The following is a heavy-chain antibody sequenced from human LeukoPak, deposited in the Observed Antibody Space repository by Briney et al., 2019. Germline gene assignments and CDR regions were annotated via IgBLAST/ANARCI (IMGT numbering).Heavy chain of an antibody. D-gene: IGHD6-6*01. J-gene: IGHJ6*02. V-gene: IGHV4-59*01. Sequence: PSETLSLTCTVSGGSISSYYRSWIRQPPGKGLEWIGYIYYSGSTNYNPSLKSRVTISVDTSKNQFSLKLSSVTAADTAVYYCARVEGPIAAPYYYYGMDVWGQGTTVTVSS. CDR3: ARVEGPIAAPYYYYGMDV. CDR1: GGSISSYY. CDR2: IYYSGST.